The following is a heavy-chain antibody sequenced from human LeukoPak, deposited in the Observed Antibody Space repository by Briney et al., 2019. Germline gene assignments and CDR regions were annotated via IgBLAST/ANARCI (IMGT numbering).Heavy chain of an antibody. D-gene: IGHD5-18*01. V-gene: IGHV3-48*01. CDR3: ARGEIQLWLPFDY. J-gene: IGHJ4*02. Sequence: GGSLRLSCAASGFTFSNYSMNWVRQAPGKGLEWVSYIRSSSTTIYYADSVKGRFTISRDNSKNTLYLQMNSLRAEDTAVYYCARGEIQLWLPFDYWGQGTLVTVSS. CDR2: IRSSSTTI. CDR1: GFTFSNYS.